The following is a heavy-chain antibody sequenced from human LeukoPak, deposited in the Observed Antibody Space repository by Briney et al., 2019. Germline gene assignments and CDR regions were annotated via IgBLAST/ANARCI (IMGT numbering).Heavy chain of an antibody. CDR2: IIPIFGTA. D-gene: IGHD3-10*01. J-gene: IGHJ6*02. CDR1: GGTFSSYA. V-gene: IGHV1-69*13. CDR3: ARGSVWFGELSYYYYYGMDV. Sequence: SVKVSCKASGGTFSSYAISWVRQAPGQGLEWMGGIIPIFGTANYAQKSQGRVTIAADESTSTAYMELSSLRSEDTAVYYCARGSVWFGELSYYYYYGMDVWGQGTTVTVSS.